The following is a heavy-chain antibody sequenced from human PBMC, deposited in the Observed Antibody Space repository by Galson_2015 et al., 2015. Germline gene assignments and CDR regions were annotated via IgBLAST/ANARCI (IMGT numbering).Heavy chain of an antibody. V-gene: IGHV1-3*01. J-gene: IGHJ5*02. D-gene: IGHD5-24*01. Sequence: QSGAEVKKPGASVKVSCKASGYTFTGYYMHWVRQAPGQGLEWMGWINAGNGNTKYSQKFQGRVTITRDTSASTAYMELSSLRSEDTAVYYCARKVRYNGDNWFDPWGQGALVTVSS. CDR2: INAGNGNT. CDR3: ARKVRYNGDNWFDP. CDR1: GYTFTGYY.